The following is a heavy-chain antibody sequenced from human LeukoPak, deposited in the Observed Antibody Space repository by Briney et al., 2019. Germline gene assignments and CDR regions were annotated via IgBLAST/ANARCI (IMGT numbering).Heavy chain of an antibody. D-gene: IGHD3-22*01. J-gene: IGHJ4*02. CDR3: ARGGPSPPETYYYDSSGSFIDY. Sequence: ASVKVSCKASGYTFTSYDINWVRQAPGQGLEWMGWRNPNSGNTGYAQKFQGRVTMTRNTSISTAYMELSSLRSEDTAVYYCARGGPSPPETYYYDSSGSFIDYWGQGTLVTVSS. V-gene: IGHV1-8*01. CDR1: GYTFTSYD. CDR2: RNPNSGNT.